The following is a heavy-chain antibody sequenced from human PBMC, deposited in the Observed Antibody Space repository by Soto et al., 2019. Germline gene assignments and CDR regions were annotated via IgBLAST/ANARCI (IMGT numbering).Heavy chain of an antibody. J-gene: IGHJ4*02. CDR1: GGSISSYY. V-gene: IGHV4-59*08. CDR2: IYYSGST. D-gene: IGHD5-12*01. Sequence: PSETLSLTCTVSGGSISSYYWSWIRQPPGKGLEWIGYIYYSGSTNYNPSLKSRVTISVDTSKNQFSLKLSSVTAADTAVYYCARHRDSGYDPYDYWGQGTLVTVSS. CDR3: ARHRDSGYDPYDY.